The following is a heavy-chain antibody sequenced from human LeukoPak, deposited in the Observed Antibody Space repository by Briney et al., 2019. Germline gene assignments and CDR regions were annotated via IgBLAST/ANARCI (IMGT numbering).Heavy chain of an antibody. V-gene: IGHV3-23*01. D-gene: IGHD3-10*01. CDR3: AKDRWYYGSGSYVDAFDM. J-gene: IGHJ3*02. Sequence: GGSLRLSCAASGFAFPNYSMSWVRQAPGKGLEWVSTISGSGSNKYYADSVKGRFTISRDNSKNTLYLPMNSLRAEDTAVYSCAKDRWYYGSGSYVDAFDMWDQGTMVTVSS. CDR1: GFAFPNYS. CDR2: ISGSGSNK.